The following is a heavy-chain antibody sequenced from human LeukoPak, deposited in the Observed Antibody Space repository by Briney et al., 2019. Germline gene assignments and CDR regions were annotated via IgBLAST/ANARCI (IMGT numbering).Heavy chain of an antibody. Sequence: GGSLRLSCAVSGVTFDSYAMTWVRQAPGKGLEWVSAITDSGSATFYADSVKGRFIISRDSSKNTLYLQMSSLRAEDTAVYYCAKLTSGWFEDYWGQGTLVTVSS. D-gene: IGHD6-19*01. J-gene: IGHJ4*02. CDR3: AKLTSGWFEDY. CDR1: GVTFDSYA. CDR2: ITDSGSAT. V-gene: IGHV3-23*01.